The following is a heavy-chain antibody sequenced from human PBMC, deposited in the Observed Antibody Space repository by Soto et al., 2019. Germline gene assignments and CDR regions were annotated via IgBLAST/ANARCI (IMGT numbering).Heavy chain of an antibody. CDR1: GGSISSGGYY. CDR3: ARGRYCSGGSCYPFGVFFDY. D-gene: IGHD2-15*01. J-gene: IGHJ4*02. Sequence: PSETLSLTCTVSGGSISSGGYYWSWIRQHPGKGLEWIGYIYYSGSTYYNPSLKSRVTISVDTSKNQFSLKLSSVTAADTAVYYCARGRYCSGGSCYPFGVFFDYWGQGTLVTVSS. V-gene: IGHV4-31*03. CDR2: IYYSGST.